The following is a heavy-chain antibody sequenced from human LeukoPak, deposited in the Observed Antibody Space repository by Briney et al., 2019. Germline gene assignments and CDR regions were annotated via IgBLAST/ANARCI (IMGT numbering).Heavy chain of an antibody. V-gene: IGHV3-21*01. CDR1: GFTFSGYT. D-gene: IGHD6-6*01. Sequence: GGSLRLSCAASGFTFSGYTMHWVRQAPGKGLEWVSSISSTSNYIYYADSVKGRFTISRDNAKNSVHLQMNSLRAEDTALYYCAKAARSDYNYYYMDVWGKGTTVTVSS. CDR3: AKAARSDYNYYYMDV. CDR2: ISSTSNYI. J-gene: IGHJ6*03.